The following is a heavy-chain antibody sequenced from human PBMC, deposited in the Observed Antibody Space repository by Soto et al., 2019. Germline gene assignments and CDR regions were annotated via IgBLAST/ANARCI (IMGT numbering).Heavy chain of an antibody. Sequence: QVHLVQSGAEVKKPGASVKVSCKASGYTFTNYDINWVRQAPGQGLEWMGWISTYTGNTNYAQKLQGRVTMTTDKSTSTAYRDLRSLRSDDTAVYYCARGYYYGSGRPTPGGMDVWSHGTTVTVS. J-gene: IGHJ6*02. CDR1: GYTFTNYD. CDR2: ISTYTGNT. CDR3: ARGYYYGSGRPTPGGMDV. V-gene: IGHV1-18*01. D-gene: IGHD3-10*01.